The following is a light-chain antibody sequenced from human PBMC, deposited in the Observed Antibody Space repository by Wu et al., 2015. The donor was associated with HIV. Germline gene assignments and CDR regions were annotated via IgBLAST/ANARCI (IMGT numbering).Light chain of an antibody. Sequence: EVVLTQSPATLSLSPGEGATLSCRASQSVRNYLAWYQQRPGQAPRLLIYDSSSRATGIPARFSGSGSGTDFTLTISSLEPEDFAVYYCQQRYNWPPYTFGQGTKLEIK. CDR3: QQRYNWPPYT. V-gene: IGKV3-11*01. CDR1: QSVRNY. CDR2: DSS. J-gene: IGKJ2*01.